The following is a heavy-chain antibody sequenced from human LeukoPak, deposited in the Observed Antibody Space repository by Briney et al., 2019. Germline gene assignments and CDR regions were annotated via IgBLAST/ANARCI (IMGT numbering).Heavy chain of an antibody. CDR1: GYTFTGYY. J-gene: IGHJ4*02. CDR2: INPNSGGT. V-gene: IGHV1-2*02. Sequence: ASVKVSCTASGYTFTGYYMHWVRQAPGQGLEWMGWINPNSGGTNYAQKFQGRVTMTRDTSISTAYMELSRLRSDDTAVYYCATVGEGNYYDSSGYFDYWGQGTLVTVSS. CDR3: ATVGEGNYYDSSGYFDY. D-gene: IGHD3-22*01.